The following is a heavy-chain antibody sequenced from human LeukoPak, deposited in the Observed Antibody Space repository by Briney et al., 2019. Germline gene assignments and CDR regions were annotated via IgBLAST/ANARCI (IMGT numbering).Heavy chain of an antibody. CDR2: ISAYNGNT. CDR3: ARNRAVAGRPDAFDI. Sequence: ASVKVSCKASGYTFTSYGISWVRQAPGQGLEWMGWISAYNGNTNYTQKLQGRVTMTTDTSTSTAYMELRSLRSDDTAVYYCARNRAVAGRPDAFDIWGQGTMVTVSS. CDR1: GYTFTSYG. V-gene: IGHV1-18*01. J-gene: IGHJ3*02. D-gene: IGHD6-19*01.